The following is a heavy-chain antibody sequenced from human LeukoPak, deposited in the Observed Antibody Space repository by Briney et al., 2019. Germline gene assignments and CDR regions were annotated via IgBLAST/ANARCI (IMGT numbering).Heavy chain of an antibody. CDR2: IIPILGIA. D-gene: IGHD3-3*01. V-gene: IGHV1-69*02. Sequence: ASVKVSCKASGGTFSSYTISWVRQAPGQGLEWMGRIIPILGIANYAQKFQGRVTITADKSTGTAYMELSSLRSEDTAVYYCVLVFGVVIPPGPYYYMDVWGKGTTVTVSS. J-gene: IGHJ6*03. CDR3: VLVFGVVIPPGPYYYMDV. CDR1: GGTFSSYT.